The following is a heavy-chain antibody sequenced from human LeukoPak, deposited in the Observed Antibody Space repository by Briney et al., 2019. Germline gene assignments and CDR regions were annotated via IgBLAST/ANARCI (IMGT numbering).Heavy chain of an antibody. V-gene: IGHV1-18*01. Sequence: GASVTVSCKASGYTFTSYGISWVRQAPGQGLEWMGWISAYNGNTNYAQKLQGRVTMTTDTSTSTAYMELRSLRSDDTAVYYCARTSGESGYESNPDYWGQGTLVTVSS. CDR2: ISAYNGNT. CDR1: GYTFTSYG. CDR3: ARTSGESGYESNPDY. J-gene: IGHJ4*02. D-gene: IGHD5-12*01.